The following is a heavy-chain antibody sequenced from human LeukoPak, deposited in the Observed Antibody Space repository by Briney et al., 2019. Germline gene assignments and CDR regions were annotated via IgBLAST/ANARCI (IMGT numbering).Heavy chain of an antibody. V-gene: IGHV3-23*01. CDR1: GFTLRSYW. Sequence: PGGSLRLSCAASGFTLRSYWMHWVRQAPGKGLQWFSSITGSGATSYYADSVRGRFIVSRDNSKNTLYLEMNSLRADDTAVYFCAKESTQVIEVYFDSWGQGTLVTVSS. CDR2: ITGSGATS. J-gene: IGHJ4*02. D-gene: IGHD3-22*01. CDR3: AKESTQVIEVYFDS.